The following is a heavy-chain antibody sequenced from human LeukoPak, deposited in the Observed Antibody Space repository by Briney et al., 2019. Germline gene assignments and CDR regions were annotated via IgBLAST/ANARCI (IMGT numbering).Heavy chain of an antibody. D-gene: IGHD3-9*01. Sequence: ASVKVSCKASGYTFTSYYMHWVRQAPGQGLEWMGIINPSGGSTSYAQKFQDRVTMTRDTSITTAYMELTSLTPDDTAVYYCVRDFDWGPDYWGQGTLVTVSS. CDR3: VRDFDWGPDY. V-gene: IGHV1-46*01. CDR1: GYTFTSYY. J-gene: IGHJ4*02. CDR2: INPSGGST.